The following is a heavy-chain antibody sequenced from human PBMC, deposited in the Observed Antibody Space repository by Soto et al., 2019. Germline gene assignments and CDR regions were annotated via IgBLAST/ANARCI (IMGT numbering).Heavy chain of an antibody. CDR1: GFTFGRYA. V-gene: IGHV3-30*18. D-gene: IGHD3-22*01. J-gene: IGHJ4*02. Sequence: HVQLVESGGGVVQPGRSLRLSCVASGFTFGRYAMHWVRQFPGRGLEWVAVISYTGANTYYVGSVRGRFTISRDNSKNTLDLQMNSLSAEDTAMYYCAKHMDDSGYFYVEGADHWGQGTLVTVSS. CDR2: ISYTGANT. CDR3: AKHMDDSGYFYVEGADH.